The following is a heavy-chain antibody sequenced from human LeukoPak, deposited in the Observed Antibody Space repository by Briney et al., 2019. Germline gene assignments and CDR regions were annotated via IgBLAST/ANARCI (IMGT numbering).Heavy chain of an antibody. V-gene: IGHV3-30*03. CDR1: GFSFSSYG. D-gene: IGHD5-18*01. Sequence: GGSLRLSCAASGFSFSSYGMHWVRQAPGKGLERVAIISYDGSDKFYADSVKGRFTISRDNSKNTLYLQMNSLRAEDTAVYYCARDSRGYSYGSRPVLDYWGQGTLVTVSS. CDR3: ARDSRGYSYGSRPVLDY. J-gene: IGHJ4*02. CDR2: ISYDGSDK.